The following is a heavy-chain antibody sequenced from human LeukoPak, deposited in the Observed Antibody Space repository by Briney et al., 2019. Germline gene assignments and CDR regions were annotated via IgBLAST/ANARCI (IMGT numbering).Heavy chain of an antibody. CDR1: GFTFSSYA. J-gene: IGHJ6*02. D-gene: IGHD5-12*01. CDR3: AKDRESGYAPYDMDV. CDR2: ISGSGGST. Sequence: PGGSLRLSCVASGFTFSSYAMSWVRQAPGKGLEWVSTISGSGGSTFYADSVMGRFTISRDNSKNTLSLHMNSLRAEDTAIYYCAKDRESGYAPYDMDVWGRGTTVTVSS. V-gene: IGHV3-23*01.